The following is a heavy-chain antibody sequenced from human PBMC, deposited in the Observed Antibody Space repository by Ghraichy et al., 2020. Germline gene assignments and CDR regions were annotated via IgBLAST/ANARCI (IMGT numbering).Heavy chain of an antibody. V-gene: IGHV4-59*01. CDR3: ARYRGSGLDFDY. CDR1: GGSISSYY. Sequence: SETLSLTCIVSGGSISSYYWGWIRQPPGKGLEWIGYIYYSGSTNYNPSLESRVTISIDTSKSQFSLRLSSVTAADTAVYFCARYRGSGLDFDYWGQGTLVTVSS. D-gene: IGHD6-6*01. CDR2: IYYSGST. J-gene: IGHJ4*02.